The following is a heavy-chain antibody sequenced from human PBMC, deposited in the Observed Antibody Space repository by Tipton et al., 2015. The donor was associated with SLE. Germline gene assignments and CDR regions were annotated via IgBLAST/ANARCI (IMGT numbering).Heavy chain of an antibody. CDR3: ARDMSGYYHFDS. Sequence: GLVKPSETLSVNCTVSGVSISHWCWNWIRQPPGKGLEWIGYVCYSGTTKYNPSLKSRVTISPDTSKNQVTLTLKSVAAADTAVYFCARDMSGYYHFDSWGQGTLVTVSS. CDR1: GVSISHWC. CDR2: VCYSGTT. D-gene: IGHD3-3*01. J-gene: IGHJ4*02. V-gene: IGHV4-59*01.